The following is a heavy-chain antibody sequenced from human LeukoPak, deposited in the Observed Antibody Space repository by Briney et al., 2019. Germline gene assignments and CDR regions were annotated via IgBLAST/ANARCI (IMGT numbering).Heavy chain of an antibody. CDR1: GYTFTSYY. J-gene: IGHJ4*02. CDR2: ISTDNGDT. Sequence: ASVKVSCKASGYTFTSYYMHWVRQAPGQGLEWMGWISTDNGDTNYAQKLQGRVTLTTDTSTSTAYMELRSLRSDDTAVYYCAREGLGELTLDCWGQGTLVTVSS. D-gene: IGHD3-16*01. CDR3: AREGLGELTLDC. V-gene: IGHV1-18*04.